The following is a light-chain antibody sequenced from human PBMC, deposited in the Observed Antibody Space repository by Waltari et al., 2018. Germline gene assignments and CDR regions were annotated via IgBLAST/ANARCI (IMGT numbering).Light chain of an antibody. CDR1: KLGDKY. V-gene: IGLV3-1*01. CDR3: QAWDTTTAV. CDR2: QDN. J-gene: IGLJ3*02. Sequence: SYELTQPPSLSVSPGQPASITCSGDKLGDKYACWYQQKPGQSPVLVIYQDNKRHSGIPERFSGSNSGDTATLTISGTQAMDEADYYCQAWDTTTAVFGGGTKLTVL.